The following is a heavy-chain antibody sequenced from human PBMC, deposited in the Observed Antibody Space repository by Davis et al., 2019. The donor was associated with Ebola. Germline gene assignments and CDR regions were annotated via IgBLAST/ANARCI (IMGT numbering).Heavy chain of an antibody. V-gene: IGHV4-61*08. D-gene: IGHD3-10*01. J-gene: IGHJ5*02. CDR3: ARHYGSGSYYTHWFDP. Sequence: MPSETLSLTCAVSGGSISSGGYSWSWIRQPPGKGLEWIGYISYSGNTNYNPSLKSRVTISVDTSKNQFSLKLSSVTAADTAVYYCARHYGSGSYYTHWFDPWGQGTLVTVSS. CDR1: GGSISSGGYS. CDR2: ISYSGNT.